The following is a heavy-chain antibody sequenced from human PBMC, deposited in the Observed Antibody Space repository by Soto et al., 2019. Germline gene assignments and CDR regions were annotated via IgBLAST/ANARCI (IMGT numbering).Heavy chain of an antibody. CDR1: SGSISSSNW. CDR2: IYHSGST. V-gene: IGHV4-4*02. J-gene: IGHJ4*02. Sequence: SETLSLTCAVSSGSISSSNWWSWVRQPPGKGLEWIGEIYHSGSTNYNPSLKSRVTISVDKSKNQFSLKLSSVTAADTAVYYCARDQGIAARQEAFDYWGQGTLVTVSS. CDR3: ARDQGIAARQEAFDY. D-gene: IGHD6-6*01.